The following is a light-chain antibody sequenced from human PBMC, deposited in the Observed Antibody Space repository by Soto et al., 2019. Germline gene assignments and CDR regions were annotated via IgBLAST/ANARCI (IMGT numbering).Light chain of an antibody. J-gene: IGLJ1*01. Sequence: QSVLTQPASVSGYPGQSITISRTGRSSDVGGYNYVSWYQQHPGKAPKFMIYEVSRRPSGVSNRFSGSKSGNTASLTVSGLQAEDEADYYCSSYTTSNTYVFGTGTKGTVL. CDR1: SSDVGGYNY. CDR3: SSYTTSNTYV. V-gene: IGLV2-14*01. CDR2: EVS.